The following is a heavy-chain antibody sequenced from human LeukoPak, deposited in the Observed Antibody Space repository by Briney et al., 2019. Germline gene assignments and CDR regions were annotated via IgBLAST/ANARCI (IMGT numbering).Heavy chain of an antibody. CDR3: TRGSEWFGELSHFDY. CDR2: IRSKAYGGTT. Sequence: GGSLRLSCTASGFTFGDYAMSWFRQAPGKGLEWVGFIRSKAYGGTTEYAASVKGRFTISRDDSKSIAYLQMNSLKTEDTAVYYCTRGSEWFGELSHFDYWGQGTLVTVSS. V-gene: IGHV3-49*03. J-gene: IGHJ4*02. D-gene: IGHD3-10*01. CDR1: GFTFGDYA.